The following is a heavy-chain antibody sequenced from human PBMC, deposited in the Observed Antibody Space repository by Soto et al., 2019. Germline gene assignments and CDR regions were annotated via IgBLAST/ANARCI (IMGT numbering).Heavy chain of an antibody. J-gene: IGHJ5*02. D-gene: IGHD4-17*01. V-gene: IGHV4-31*03. Sequence: SETLSLTCPVSGGSISGGGYYWSWIRQHPGKGLEWIGYIYYSGSTYYNPPLKSRVTISVDTSKNQFSLKLSSVTAADTAVFYWARVSPPRLRLPPCFAPWGKGTRVTVSS. CDR1: GGSISGGGYY. CDR2: IYYSGST. CDR3: ARVSPPRLRLPPCFAP.